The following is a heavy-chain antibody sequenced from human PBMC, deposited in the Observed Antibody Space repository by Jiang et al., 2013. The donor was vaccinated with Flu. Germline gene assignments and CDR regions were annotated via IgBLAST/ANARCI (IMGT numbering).Heavy chain of an antibody. J-gene: IGHJ4*02. CDR2: IYSGGST. CDR1: GFTVSTNY. V-gene: IGHV3-53*01. CDR3: ATDGLTSSNWYRLFDY. D-gene: IGHD1-20*01. Sequence: VQLLESGGGLIQPGGSLRLSCAASGFTVSTNYMSWVRQAPGTGLEWVSIIYSGGSTYYADSVKGRFTISRDHSKNSLYLQMNSLRVEDTAVYYCATDGLTSSNWYRLFDYWGQGTLVTVSS.